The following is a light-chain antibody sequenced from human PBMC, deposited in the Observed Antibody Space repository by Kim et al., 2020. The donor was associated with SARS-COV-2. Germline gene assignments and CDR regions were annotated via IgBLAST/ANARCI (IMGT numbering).Light chain of an antibody. J-gene: IGLJ2*01. CDR1: SSNIGSNY. V-gene: IGLV1-47*01. CDR3: SSYAGNYNLV. Sequence: PGQRVTISCSGSSSNIGSNYVYWYQQLPGTAPKLLIYRNNPRPSGVPDRFSGSKSGNTASLTVSGLQAEDEADYYCSSYAGNYNLVFGGGTQLTVL. CDR2: RNN.